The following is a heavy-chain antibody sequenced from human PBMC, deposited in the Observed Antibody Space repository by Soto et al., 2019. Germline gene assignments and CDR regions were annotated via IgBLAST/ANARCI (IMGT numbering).Heavy chain of an antibody. Sequence: SETLSLTCTVSGGSISSYYWSWIRQPPGKGLEWIGYIYYSGSTNYDPSLKSRVTISVDTSKNQFSLKLSSVTAEDTAVYYCARQPVYDSWSGFLYYYYYGMDVWGQGTTVTVSS. CDR3: ARQPVYDSWSGFLYYYYYGMDV. D-gene: IGHD3-3*01. CDR2: IYYSGST. V-gene: IGHV4-59*01. J-gene: IGHJ6*02. CDR1: GGSISSYY.